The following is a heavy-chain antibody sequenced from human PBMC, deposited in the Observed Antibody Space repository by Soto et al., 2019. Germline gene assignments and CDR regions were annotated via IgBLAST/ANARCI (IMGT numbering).Heavy chain of an antibody. V-gene: IGHV4-4*02. D-gene: IGHD2-15*01. Sequence: SETLSLTCAVSSGSISSSNWWSWVRQPPGKGLEWIGGIFYSGSPNYNPSLKSRVTISVDTSNNEFSLKLSSVTAADTAVYYCARGLVKYYYYYYMDVWGKGTTVTVSS. CDR2: IFYSGSP. J-gene: IGHJ6*03. CDR3: ARGLVKYYYYYYMDV. CDR1: SGSISSSNW.